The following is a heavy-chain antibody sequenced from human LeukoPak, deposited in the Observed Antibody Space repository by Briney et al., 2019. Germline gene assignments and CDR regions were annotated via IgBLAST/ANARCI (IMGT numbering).Heavy chain of an antibody. D-gene: IGHD3-10*01. V-gene: IGHV3-7*04. J-gene: IGHJ4*02. CDR3: ARAGRWDTSIDY. CDR2: VNPDMSEK. CDR1: GFTFNRHW. Sequence: GGSLRLSCAASGFTFNRHWTTWVRQAPGKGLEWVANVNPDMSEKNYVESVKGRFTISRDNAKNSLYLQMNSLRAEDSAVYYCARAGRWDTSIDYWGQGTLVTVSS.